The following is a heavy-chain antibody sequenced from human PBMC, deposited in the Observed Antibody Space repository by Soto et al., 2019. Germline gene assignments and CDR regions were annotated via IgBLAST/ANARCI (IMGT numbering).Heavy chain of an antibody. D-gene: IGHD6-19*01. CDR1: GFTFSDYY. CDR2: ISMSSRYT. V-gene: IGHV3-11*06. CDR3: AREGIAVAEPSDY. J-gene: IGHJ4*02. Sequence: QVQLVESGGGLVKPGGSLRLSCAASGFTFSDYYMSWIRQAPGKGLEWVSYISMSSRYTSYADSVKGRFTISRDNAKNSLYLQMNSLRAEDTAVYYCAREGIAVAEPSDYWGQGTLVTVSS.